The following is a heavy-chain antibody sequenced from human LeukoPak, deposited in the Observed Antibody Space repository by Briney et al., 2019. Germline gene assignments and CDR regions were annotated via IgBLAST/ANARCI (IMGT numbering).Heavy chain of an antibody. J-gene: IGHJ3*02. D-gene: IGHD5-24*01. CDR1: GYTFTSYY. CDR3: ARCRDGYNSGAFDI. Sequence: AASVKVSCKASGYTFTSYYMHWVRQAPGQGLEWMGIINPSGGSTSYAQKFQGRVTITTDESTSTAYMELSSLRSEDTAVYYCARCRDGYNSGAFDIWGQGTMVTVSS. CDR2: INPSGGST. V-gene: IGHV1-46*01.